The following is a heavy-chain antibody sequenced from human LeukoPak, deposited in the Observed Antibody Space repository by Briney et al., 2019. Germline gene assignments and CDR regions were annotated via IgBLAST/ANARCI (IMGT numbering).Heavy chain of an antibody. Sequence: GASVKVSCKASGYTFTSYDINRVRQATGQGMEWMGWMNPNSGNTNYAQKFQGRVTMTRITSISTAYMELSSLRSEDTAVYDCARGYTVRGGRGAFDIWGQGTMVTVSS. CDR3: ARGYTVRGGRGAFDI. CDR2: MNPNSGNT. V-gene: IGHV1-8*01. CDR1: GYTFTSYD. J-gene: IGHJ3*02. D-gene: IGHD3-10*01.